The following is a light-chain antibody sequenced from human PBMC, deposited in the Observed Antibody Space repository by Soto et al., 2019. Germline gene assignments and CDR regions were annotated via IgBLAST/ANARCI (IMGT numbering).Light chain of an antibody. Sequence: QSALTQPASVSGSPGQSITISCTGTSSDVGSYNLVSWYQQHPGKAPKLMIYEGSKRPSGVANRSSGSKSGNTASLTIPGLQAEDEADYYCCSYAGSSTPHVVFGGGTKLTVL. CDR1: SSDVGSYNL. J-gene: IGLJ2*01. CDR3: CSYAGSSTPHVV. CDR2: EGS. V-gene: IGLV2-23*01.